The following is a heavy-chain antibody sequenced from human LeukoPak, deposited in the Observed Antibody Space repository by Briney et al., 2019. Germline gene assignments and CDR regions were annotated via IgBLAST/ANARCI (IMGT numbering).Heavy chain of an antibody. CDR2: NYISGST. CDR3: ARDRGTWNDDGFDY. D-gene: IGHD1-1*01. V-gene: IGHV4-4*07. CDR1: GGSISSYY. J-gene: IGHJ4*02. Sequence: PSETLSLTCTVSGGSISSYYWSWIRQPAGKGLEWIGRNYISGSTNYNPSLKSRVTMSVDTSKNQFSLKLSSVTAADTAVYYCARDRGTWNDDGFDYWGQGTLVTVSS.